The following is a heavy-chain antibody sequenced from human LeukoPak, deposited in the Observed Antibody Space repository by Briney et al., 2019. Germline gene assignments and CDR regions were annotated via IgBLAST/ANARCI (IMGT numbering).Heavy chain of an antibody. CDR2: IYYSGST. V-gene: IGHV4-39*07. CDR3: ARVHDGYNYAFDY. D-gene: IGHD5-24*01. J-gene: IGHJ4*02. Sequence: KSSETLSLTCTVSGGSISSSSYYWGWIRQPPGKGLEWIGGIYYSGSTYYNPSLKSRVTISVDTSKNQFSLKLSSVTAADTAVYYCARVHDGYNYAFDYWGQGTLVTVSS. CDR1: GGSISSSSYY.